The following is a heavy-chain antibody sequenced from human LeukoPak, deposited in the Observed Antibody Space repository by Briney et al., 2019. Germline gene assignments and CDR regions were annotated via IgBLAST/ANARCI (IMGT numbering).Heavy chain of an antibody. V-gene: IGHV3-74*01. CDR2: INNDGSST. CDR3: AREGYDSSGYYRLDY. Sequence: GGSLRLSCAASGFTFSSNWMHWVRQAPGKGPVWVSRINNDGSSTSYADSVKGRFISSRDNAKNTMYLQMNSLRAEDTAVYYCAREGYDSSGYYRLDYWGQGTLVTVSS. J-gene: IGHJ4*02. D-gene: IGHD3-22*01. CDR1: GFTFSSNW.